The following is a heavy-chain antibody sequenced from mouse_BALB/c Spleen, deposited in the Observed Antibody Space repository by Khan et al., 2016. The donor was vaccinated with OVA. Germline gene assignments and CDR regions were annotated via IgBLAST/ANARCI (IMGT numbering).Heavy chain of an antibody. CDR2: IWSDGST. V-gene: IGHV2-6-1*01. J-gene: IGHJ4*01. CDR3: ATQPCDHYSSMDY. Sequence: QVTLKESGPGLVAPSQSLSITCTISGFSLTNYGVHWVRQHPGKGMEGLVVIWSDGSTTYNSTLKSRLSISKDNSKSQVFLQMISLQSDYTTTYYCATQPCDHYSSMDYWGQGTSVTVSS. CDR1: GFSLTNYG.